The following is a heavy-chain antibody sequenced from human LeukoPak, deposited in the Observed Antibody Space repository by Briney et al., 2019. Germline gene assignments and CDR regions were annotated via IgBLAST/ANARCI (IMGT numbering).Heavy chain of an antibody. J-gene: IGHJ5*02. CDR2: INPNSGGT. Sequence: EASVKVSCKASGYTFTGCYMHWVRQAPGQGLEWMGWINPNSGGTNYAQKFQGRVTMTRDASISTAYMELSRLRSDDTAVYYCAREARLGGDPWFDPWGQGTLVTVSS. CDR3: AREARLGGDPWFDP. D-gene: IGHD3-16*01. CDR1: GYTFTGCY. V-gene: IGHV1-2*02.